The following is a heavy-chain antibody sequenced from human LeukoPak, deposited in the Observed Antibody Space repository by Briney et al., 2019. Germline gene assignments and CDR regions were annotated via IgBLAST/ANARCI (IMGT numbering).Heavy chain of an antibody. V-gene: IGHV3-73*01. J-gene: IGHJ4*02. Sequence: GGSLRLSCAASGFTFSGSAMHWVRQASGKGLEWVGRIRSKANSYATAYAASVKGRFTISRDDSKNTAYLQMNSLKTEDTAVYYCTRMIVVAGYWGQGTLVTVSS. CDR1: GFTFSGSA. D-gene: IGHD3-22*01. CDR3: TRMIVVAGY. CDR2: IRSKANSYAT.